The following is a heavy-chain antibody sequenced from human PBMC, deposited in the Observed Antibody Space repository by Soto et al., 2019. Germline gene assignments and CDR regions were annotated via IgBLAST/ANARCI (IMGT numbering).Heavy chain of an antibody. Sequence: QVQLVQSGAEVKKPGSSVKVSCKASGGTFSSYAISWVRQAPGQGLEWMGGIIPIFGTANYAQKFQGRVTITADESTSTAYMELSSLRSEDTVVYYCARVVVEMATLDAGLLDYWGQGTLVTVSS. CDR2: IIPIFGTA. CDR1: GGTFSSYA. D-gene: IGHD5-12*01. J-gene: IGHJ4*02. CDR3: ARVVVEMATLDAGLLDY. V-gene: IGHV1-69*01.